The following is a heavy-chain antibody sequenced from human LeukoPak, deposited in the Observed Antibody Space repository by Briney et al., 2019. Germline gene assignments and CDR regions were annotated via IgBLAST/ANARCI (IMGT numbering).Heavy chain of an antibody. Sequence: ASVKVSCKASGGTFSSYAISWVRQAPGQGLEWMGGIIPIFGTANYAQKFQGRVTTTADESTSTAYMELSSLRSEDTAVYYCVRDPTHYDFWSGETQAPVDYWGQGTLVTVSS. J-gene: IGHJ4*02. V-gene: IGHV1-69*13. CDR1: GGTFSSYA. CDR3: VRDPTHYDFWSGETQAPVDY. CDR2: IIPIFGTA. D-gene: IGHD3-3*01.